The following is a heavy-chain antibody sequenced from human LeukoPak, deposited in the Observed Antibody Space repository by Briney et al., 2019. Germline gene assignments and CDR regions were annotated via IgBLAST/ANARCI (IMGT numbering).Heavy chain of an antibody. V-gene: IGHV4-31*03. CDR3: ARDGLWFGELST. CDR2: IYYSGST. CDR1: GGSISSGGYY. J-gene: IGHJ5*02. D-gene: IGHD3-10*01. Sequence: SETLSLTCTVSGGSISSGGYYWSWIRQHPGKGLEWIGYIYYSGSTYYNPSLKSRVTISVDTSKNQFSLKLSSVTAADTAVYYCARDGLWFGELSTWGQGTLVTVSS.